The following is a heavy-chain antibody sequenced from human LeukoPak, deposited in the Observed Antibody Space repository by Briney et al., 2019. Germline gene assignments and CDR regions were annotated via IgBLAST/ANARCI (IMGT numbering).Heavy chain of an antibody. V-gene: IGHV3-23*01. D-gene: IGHD7-27*01. CDR2: ITGGGENT. J-gene: IGHJ4*02. Sequence: GGSLRLSCAASGFTFGSYAMSWVRQAPGKGLEWVSTITGGGENTYYADSVRGRFTISRDNSKTTLHLQMNGLRPEDTAVYYCAKVLTGSQDYWGQGTPVTVSS. CDR1: GFTFGSYA. CDR3: AKVLTGSQDY.